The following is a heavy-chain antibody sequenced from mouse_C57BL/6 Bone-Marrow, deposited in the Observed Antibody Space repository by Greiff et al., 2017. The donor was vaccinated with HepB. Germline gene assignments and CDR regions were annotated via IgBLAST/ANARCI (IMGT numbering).Heavy chain of an antibody. D-gene: IGHD2-1*01. CDR2: ISYDGSN. Sequence: VQLQQSGPGLVKPSQSLSLTCSVTGYSITSGYYWNWIRQFPGNKLEWMGYISYDGSNNYNPSLKNRISITRDTSKNQFFLKLNSVTTEDTATYYCASGGNAWFAYWGQGTLVTVSA. CDR1: GYSITSGYY. J-gene: IGHJ3*01. V-gene: IGHV3-6*01. CDR3: ASGGNAWFAY.